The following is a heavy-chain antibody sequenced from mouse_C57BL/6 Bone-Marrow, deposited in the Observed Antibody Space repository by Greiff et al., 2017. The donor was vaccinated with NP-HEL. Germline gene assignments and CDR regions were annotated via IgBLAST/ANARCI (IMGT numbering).Heavy chain of an antibody. CDR2: IYPGNSDT. Sequence: EVQLQQSGTVLARPGASVKMSCKTSGYTFTSYWMHWVKQRPGQGLEWIGAIYPGNSDTSYNQKFKGKAKLTAVTSASTAYMELSSLTNEDSAVYYCTRYPHYYGSSYFDDWGQGTTLTVSS. CDR3: TRYPHYYGSSYFDD. CDR1: GYTFTSYW. D-gene: IGHD1-1*01. V-gene: IGHV1-5*01. J-gene: IGHJ2*01.